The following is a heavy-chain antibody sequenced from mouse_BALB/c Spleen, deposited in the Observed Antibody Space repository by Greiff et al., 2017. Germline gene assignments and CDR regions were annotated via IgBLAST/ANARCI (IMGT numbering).Heavy chain of an antibody. V-gene: IGHV5-6-3*01. D-gene: IGHD4-1*02. CDR1: GFTFSSYG. CDR3: ARDRPNWDGMDY. J-gene: IGHJ4*01. Sequence: EVQLVESGGGLVQPGGSLKLSCAASGFTFSSYGMSWVRQTPDKRLELVATINSNGGSTYYPDSVKGRFTISRDNAKNTLYLQMSSLKSEDTAMYYCARDRPNWDGMDYWGQGTSVTVSS. CDR2: INSNGGST.